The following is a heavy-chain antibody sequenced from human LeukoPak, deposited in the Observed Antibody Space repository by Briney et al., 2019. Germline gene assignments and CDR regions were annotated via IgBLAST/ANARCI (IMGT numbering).Heavy chain of an antibody. J-gene: IGHJ4*02. V-gene: IGHV3-48*03. CDR2: ISSSGGTI. D-gene: IGHD5-12*01. CDR1: GFTFSSYE. CDR3: ARSAAAGRIVATFDY. Sequence: GGSLRLSCAASGFTFSSYEMNWVRQAPGKGLEWVSYISSSGGTIYYADSVKGRFIISRDKSKNTLYLQMNSLRGEDTAVYYCARSAAAGRIVATFDYWGQGTLVTVSS.